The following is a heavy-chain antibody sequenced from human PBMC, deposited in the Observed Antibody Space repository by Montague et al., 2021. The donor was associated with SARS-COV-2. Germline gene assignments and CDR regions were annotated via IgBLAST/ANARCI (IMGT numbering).Heavy chain of an antibody. CDR3: ARHYSATLPAVY. Sequence: SETLSLTYTVSGGSISSFYWSWFRQPPGKGLEWIGYISDSGSTNYNPSLTSRVTTSVDTSKNQFSLEVNSVTAADTAVCYCARHYSATLPAVYWGQGTLVTVSS. J-gene: IGHJ4*02. CDR2: ISDSGST. D-gene: IGHD2-15*01. CDR1: GGSISSFY. V-gene: IGHV4-59*08.